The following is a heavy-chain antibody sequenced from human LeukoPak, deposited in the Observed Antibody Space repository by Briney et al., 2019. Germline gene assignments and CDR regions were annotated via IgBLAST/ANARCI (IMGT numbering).Heavy chain of an antibody. J-gene: IGHJ3*02. V-gene: IGHV1-18*01. CDR1: GYTFTSYG. CDR3: ARSEKVDAFDI. CDR2: ISAYSGNT. Sequence: ASVKVSCKASGYTFTSYGISWVRQAPGQGLEWMGWISAYSGNTNYAQKLQGRVTMTTDTSTSTAYMELSRLRSDDTAVYYCARSEKVDAFDIWGQGTMVTVSS.